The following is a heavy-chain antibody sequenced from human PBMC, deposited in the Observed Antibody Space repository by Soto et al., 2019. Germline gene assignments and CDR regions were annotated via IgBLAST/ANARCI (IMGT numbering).Heavy chain of an antibody. CDR1: GGSISSGDYY. Sequence: QVQLRESGPGLVKPSQTLSLTCTVSGGSISSGDYYWSWIRQPPGKGLEWIGYIYYSGSTYYNPSLKSRVTISVDTSKNQFSLKLSSVTAADTAVYYCASQRGPDYGDSTFDYWGQGTLVTVSS. CDR3: ASQRGPDYGDSTFDY. D-gene: IGHD4-17*01. V-gene: IGHV4-30-4*01. CDR2: IYYSGST. J-gene: IGHJ4*02.